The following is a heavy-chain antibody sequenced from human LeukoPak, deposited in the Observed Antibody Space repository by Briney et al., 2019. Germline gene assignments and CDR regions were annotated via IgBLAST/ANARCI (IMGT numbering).Heavy chain of an antibody. CDR1: GYTFTSYA. CDR3: ARDTYYYDSSGYLYYYYGMDV. V-gene: IGHV1-3*01. Sequence: ASVKVSCKASGYTFTSYATHWVRQAPGQRLGWMGWINAGNGKTKYSKKFQGRVTITRDTSASTAYMELSSLRSEDTAVYYCARDTYYYDSSGYLYYYYGMDVWGQGTTVTVSS. CDR2: INAGNGKT. D-gene: IGHD3-22*01. J-gene: IGHJ6*02.